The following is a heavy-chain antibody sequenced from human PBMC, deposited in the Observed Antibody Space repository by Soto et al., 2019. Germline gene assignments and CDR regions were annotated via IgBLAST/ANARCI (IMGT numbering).Heavy chain of an antibody. CDR2: VNPTTGGT. J-gene: IGHJ4*02. V-gene: IGHV1-2*02. Sequence: ASVKVSCKASGYTFPGNYMHWVRQAPGQGVEWMALVNPTTGGTNYAQKFRGRVTVTWDTSISTAYMEVSRLRSDDTAIYYCARGYCSDSGCSHYFDYWSQGTLVSVSS. D-gene: IGHD2-2*01. CDR3: ARGYCSDSGCSHYFDY. CDR1: GYTFPGNY.